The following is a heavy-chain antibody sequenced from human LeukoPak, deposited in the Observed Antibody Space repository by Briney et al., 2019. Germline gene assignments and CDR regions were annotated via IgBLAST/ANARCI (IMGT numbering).Heavy chain of an antibody. CDR2: ISAYNGNT. CDR1: GYTFTIYG. J-gene: IGHJ4*02. D-gene: IGHD3-22*01. CDR3: ARDDGYYDSSGSPPFDY. V-gene: IGHV1-18*01. Sequence: GASVKVSCTASGYTFTIYGISWVRQAPGQGLELMRWISAYNGNTNYAQKLQGRVTMTTDTSTSTAYMELRSLGSDDTAVYYCARDDGYYDSSGSPPFDYWGQGTLVTVSS.